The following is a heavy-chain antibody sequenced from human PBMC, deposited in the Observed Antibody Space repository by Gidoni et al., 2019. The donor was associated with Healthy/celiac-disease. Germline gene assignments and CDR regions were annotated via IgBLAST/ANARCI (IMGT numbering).Heavy chain of an antibody. V-gene: IGHV4-4*02. D-gene: IGHD3-10*01. CDR2: IYHSGST. CDR3: ASRDVLLWFGELLYGMDV. Sequence: QVQLQESGPGLVKPSGPLSLTCAFSGGSISSSNWWSWVRQPPGKGLEWIGEIYHSGSTNYNPSLKSRVTISVDKSKNQFSLKLSSVTAADTAVYYCASRDVLLWFGELLYGMDVWGQGTTVTVSS. CDR1: GGSISSSNW. J-gene: IGHJ6*02.